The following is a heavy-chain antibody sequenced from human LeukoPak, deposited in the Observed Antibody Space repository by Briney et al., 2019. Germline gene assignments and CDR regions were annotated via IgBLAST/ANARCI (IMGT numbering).Heavy chain of an antibody. J-gene: IGHJ4*02. V-gene: IGHV5-51*01. CDR2: IYPGDSDT. Sequence: GESLKISCKGSGYSFTNYWIGWGRQMPGKGLEWMGTIYPGDSDTRYRPSFQGQVTISADKSISTACLQWSSLKASDTAMYYCARLGVEAYDSSGYYYFDYWGQGALVTVSS. CDR3: ARLGVEAYDSSGYYYFDY. D-gene: IGHD3-22*01. CDR1: GYSFTNYW.